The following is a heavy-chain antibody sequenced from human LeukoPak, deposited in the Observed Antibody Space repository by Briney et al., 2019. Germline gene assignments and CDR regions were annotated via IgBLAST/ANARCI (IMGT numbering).Heavy chain of an antibody. J-gene: IGHJ4*02. CDR3: ARIYGSGSYYNHDY. D-gene: IGHD3-10*01. Sequence: SETLSFTCAVYGGSFSGYYWSWIRQPPGKGLEWIGEINHSGSTNYNPSLKSRVTISVDTSKNQFSLKLSSVTAADTAVYYCARIYGSGSYYNHDYWGQGTLVTVSS. V-gene: IGHV4-34*01. CDR2: INHSGST. CDR1: GGSFSGYY.